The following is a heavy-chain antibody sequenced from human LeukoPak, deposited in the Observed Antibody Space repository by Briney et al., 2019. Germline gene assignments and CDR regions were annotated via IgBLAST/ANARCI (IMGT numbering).Heavy chain of an antibody. V-gene: IGHV3-7*01. CDR2: IKQDGSEK. CDR3: ARDLVRRGYYDPYYFDY. CDR1: GFTFSSYW. J-gene: IGHJ4*02. Sequence: GGSLRLSCAASGFTFSSYWMSWVRQAPGKGLEWVANIKQDGSEKYYVDSVKGRFTISRDNAKNSLYLQMNSLRAEDTAVYYCARDLVRRGYYDPYYFDYWGQGTLVTVSS. D-gene: IGHD3-22*01.